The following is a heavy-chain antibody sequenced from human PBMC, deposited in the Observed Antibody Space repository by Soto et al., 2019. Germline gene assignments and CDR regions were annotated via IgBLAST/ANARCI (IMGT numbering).Heavy chain of an antibody. CDR1: GFTFSSYG. CDR3: AKEGGYWVATRLYYFDY. CDR2: ISYDGSNK. Sequence: GGSLRLSCAASGFTFSSYGMHWVRQAPGKGLEWVAVISYDGSNKYYADSVKGRFTISRDNSKNTLYLQMNSLRAEDTAVYYCAKEGGYWVATRLYYFDYWGQGTLVTVSS. D-gene: IGHD5-12*01. V-gene: IGHV3-30*18. J-gene: IGHJ4*02.